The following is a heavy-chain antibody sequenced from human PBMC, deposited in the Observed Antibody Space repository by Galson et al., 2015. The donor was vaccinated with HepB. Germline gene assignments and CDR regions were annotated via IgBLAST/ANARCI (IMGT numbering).Heavy chain of an antibody. Sequence: SLRLSCAASGFTFSDYWMQWVRPAPGKGLVSVSRVVSDGSITRYADSVKGRFTTSRDNAKNTLYLQMNSLRAEDTAVYYCARGIRSYVMDVWGQGTAVTVSS. V-gene: IGHV3-74*01. D-gene: IGHD3-3*01. CDR2: VVSDGSIT. J-gene: IGHJ6*02. CDR3: ARGIRSYVMDV. CDR1: GFTFSDYW.